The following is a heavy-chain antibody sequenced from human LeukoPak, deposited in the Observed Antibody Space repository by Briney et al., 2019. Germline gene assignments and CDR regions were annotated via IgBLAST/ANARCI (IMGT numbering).Heavy chain of an antibody. CDR1: GFNFDDYA. Sequence: GGSLRLSCAASGFNFDDYAMHWVRQVPGKGLEWVSGITWNSGNRGYADSVKGRFTISRDNAKNSLYLQMNSLRAEDTAVYYCAREEYYYGSEYFFDCWGQGTLVTVSS. CDR2: ITWNSGNR. CDR3: AREEYYYGSEYFFDC. J-gene: IGHJ4*02. V-gene: IGHV3-9*01. D-gene: IGHD3-10*01.